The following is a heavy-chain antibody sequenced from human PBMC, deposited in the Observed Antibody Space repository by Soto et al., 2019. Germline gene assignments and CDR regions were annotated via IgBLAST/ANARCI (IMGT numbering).Heavy chain of an antibody. Sequence: EVQLLESGGGLVQPGGSLRLSCAVYGFIFSRYAMSWVRQAPGKGLEWVSALTGSGGTTYYADSVKGRFTISRDNSRKTLYLQMCSLLSEDTALYFCAKGDPDYASGSYFVSWGHGTPVTVSS. J-gene: IGHJ4*01. CDR2: LTGSGGTT. V-gene: IGHV3-23*01. CDR3: AKGDPDYASGSYFVS. D-gene: IGHD3-10*01. CDR1: GFIFSRYA.